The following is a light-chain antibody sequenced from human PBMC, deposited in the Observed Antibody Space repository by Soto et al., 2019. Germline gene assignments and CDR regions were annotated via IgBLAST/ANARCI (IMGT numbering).Light chain of an antibody. CDR2: GAS. V-gene: IGKV3-20*01. CDR3: QHYGSSPHT. Sequence: EIVLTQSPGTLSLSPGERATLSCRASQSVSSSYLAWYQQKPGQAPRLLIYGASSRATCIPDRFSGSGSGTDFTLTISRLEPEDFAVYYCQHYGSSPHTVGQGTKMEIK. J-gene: IGKJ2*01. CDR1: QSVSSSY.